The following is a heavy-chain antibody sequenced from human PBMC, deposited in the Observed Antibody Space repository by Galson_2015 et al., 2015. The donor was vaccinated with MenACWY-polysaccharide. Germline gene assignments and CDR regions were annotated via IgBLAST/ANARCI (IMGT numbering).Heavy chain of an antibody. CDR3: TRDRPLDY. J-gene: IGHJ4*02. Sequence: SLRLSCAPSGFIFADYAMAWFRQAPGQGLEWIGFIRTNADGGATNYAASVRGRFTISRDDSRSIAYLEMNSLITEDTAVYFCTRDRPLDYWGQGTLVSVSS. CDR1: GFIFADYA. CDR2: IRTNADGGAT. V-gene: IGHV3-49*03.